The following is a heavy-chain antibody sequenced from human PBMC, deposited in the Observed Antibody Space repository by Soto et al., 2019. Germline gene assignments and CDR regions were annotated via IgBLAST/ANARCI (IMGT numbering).Heavy chain of an antibody. CDR2: ISFDGSNQ. CDR1: GFTFSNYA. Sequence: VQLVESGGGLVQPGGSLRLSCAASGFTFSNYAVHWVRQAPGKGLEWVAFISFDGSNQYYADSVKGRFTISRDNSKNTLSLQMNSLRPEDTAVYYCARTIVDSGAFDIWGQGTMVTVSS. D-gene: IGHD4-17*01. V-gene: IGHV3-30-3*01. J-gene: IGHJ3*02. CDR3: ARTIVDSGAFDI.